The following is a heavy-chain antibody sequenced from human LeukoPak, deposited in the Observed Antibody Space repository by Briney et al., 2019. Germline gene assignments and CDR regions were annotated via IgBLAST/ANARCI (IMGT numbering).Heavy chain of an antibody. D-gene: IGHD3-22*01. J-gene: IGHJ1*01. CDR1: GFTFSSYE. CDR3: AKGRRGSSYVHYFDT. Sequence: GGSLRLSCAASGFTFSSYEMNWVRQAPGKGLDWVAVISFHGTNEYYADSVKGRFTISRDNSNNTLYLQMNSVRAGDTAVYYCAKGRRGSSYVHYFDTWGQGTLVTVSS. V-gene: IGHV3-30*18. CDR2: ISFHGTNE.